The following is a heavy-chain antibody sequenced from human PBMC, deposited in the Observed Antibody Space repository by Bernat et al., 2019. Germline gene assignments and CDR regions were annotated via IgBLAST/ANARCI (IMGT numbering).Heavy chain of an antibody. CDR1: GYTFTSYG. CDR2: ISAYNGNT. CDR3: AREVRPTLGAGKWIYGMDV. V-gene: IGHV1-18*01. J-gene: IGHJ6*02. Sequence: QVQLVQSGAVVKKPGASVKVSCKASGYTFTSYGISWVRQAPGQGLEWMGWISAYNGNTNYAQKLQGRVTMNTDTSTSTAYMELRSLRSDDTAVYYCAREVRPTLGAGKWIYGMDVWGQGTTVTVSS. D-gene: IGHD6-19*01.